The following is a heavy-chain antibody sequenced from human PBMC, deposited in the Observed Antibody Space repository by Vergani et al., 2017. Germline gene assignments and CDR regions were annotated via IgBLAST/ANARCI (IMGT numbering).Heavy chain of an antibody. CDR2: ISWDGGST. D-gene: IGHD2-15*01. J-gene: IGHJ6*02. V-gene: IGHV3-43D*04. CDR3: AILGYCSGGSCRRNYYYGMDV. Sequence: EVQLVESGGGLVKPGGSLRLSCAASGFTFDDYAMHWVRQAPGKGLEWVSLISWDGGSTYYADSVKGRFTISRDNSKNSLYLQMNSLRADDTALYHCAILGYCSGGSCRRNYYYGMDVWGQGTTVTVSS. CDR1: GFTFDDYA.